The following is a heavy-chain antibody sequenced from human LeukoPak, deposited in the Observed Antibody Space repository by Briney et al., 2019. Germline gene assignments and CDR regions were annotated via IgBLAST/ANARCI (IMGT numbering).Heavy chain of an antibody. D-gene: IGHD6-13*01. CDR1: GGSLSRTDYY. CDR3: ARHTPLTTGGTEGYDI. Sequence: KPSETLSLTCTVSGGSLSRTDYYWGWIRQPPGKGLEWIGSVYYSGGTYHNPSPKTRVTPSVDTSKNQFSLKLNSVTAADTAVYYCARHTPLTTGGTEGYDIWGQGTMVTVSP. CDR2: VYYSGGT. J-gene: IGHJ3*02. V-gene: IGHV4-39*01.